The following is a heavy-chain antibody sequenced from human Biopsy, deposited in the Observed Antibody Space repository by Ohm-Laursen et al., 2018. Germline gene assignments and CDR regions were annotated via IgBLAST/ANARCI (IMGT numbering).Heavy chain of an antibody. D-gene: IGHD3-3*01. CDR2: IGSSSNYI. CDR1: GFDFSDYS. J-gene: IGHJ3*02. V-gene: IGHV3-21*01. CDR3: AGDRITIVGVGYAFDI. Sequence: SLRLSCSASGFDFSDYSMSWVRQAPGKGLEWVSLIGSSSNYIYYADSVKGRFTMSRDNAKNSLYLQMNSLTAEDTAVYYCAGDRITIVGVGYAFDIWGQGTMVTVSS.